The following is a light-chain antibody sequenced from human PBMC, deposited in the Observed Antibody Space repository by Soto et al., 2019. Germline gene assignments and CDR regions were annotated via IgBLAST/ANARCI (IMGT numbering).Light chain of an antibody. J-gene: IGKJ5*01. CDR3: QHYNSYSEA. CDR1: QSVSSN. Sequence: EIVMTQSPATLSVSPGERATLSCRASQSVSSNLAWYQQKPGQAPRLLIYGASTRATDVPARFSGSGSGTEFTLTISSLQSEDFAVYYCQHYNSYSEAFGQGTRLEIK. V-gene: IGKV3-15*01. CDR2: GAS.